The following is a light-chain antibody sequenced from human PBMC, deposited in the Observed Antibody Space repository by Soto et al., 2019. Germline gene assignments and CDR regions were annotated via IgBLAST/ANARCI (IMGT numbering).Light chain of an antibody. CDR1: QSVSSSY. J-gene: IGKJ5*01. V-gene: IGKV3-20*01. Sequence: EIVLTQSPGTLSLSPGERATLSCRASQSVSSSYLAWYQQKPGQAPRLLIYGASSRANGMPDRFSGSGSGTAFSLTNSRLEPEDVSVYYCQQYGSSPPLTFGQDTRLDMK. CDR2: GAS. CDR3: QQYGSSPPLT.